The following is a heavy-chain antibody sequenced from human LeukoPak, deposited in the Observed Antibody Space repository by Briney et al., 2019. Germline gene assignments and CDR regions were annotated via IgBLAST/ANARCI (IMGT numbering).Heavy chain of an antibody. CDR3: ATHGDYGAFDI. J-gene: IGHJ3*02. CDR2: INHSGGT. D-gene: IGHD4-17*01. V-gene: IGHV4-34*01. Sequence: PSETLSLTCAVYGGSFSGYYWSWIRQPPGKGLEWIGEINHSGGTNYNPSLKSRVTISVDTSKNQFSLKLSSVTAADTAVYYCATHGDYGAFDIWGQGTMVTVSS. CDR1: GGSFSGYY.